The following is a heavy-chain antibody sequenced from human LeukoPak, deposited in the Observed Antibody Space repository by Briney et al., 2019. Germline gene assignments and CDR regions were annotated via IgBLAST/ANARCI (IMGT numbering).Heavy chain of an antibody. CDR1: GYSFTSYW. D-gene: IGHD3-10*01. CDR2: IYPGDSDT. V-gene: IGHV5-51*01. J-gene: IGHJ6*03. Sequence: GESLKISCKGSGYSFTSYWIGWVRQMPGKGLEWMGIIYPGDSDTRYSPSFQGQVTISADKSISTAYLQWSSLKASDTATYYCARRGGSGAGDNYYYYMDVWGKGTTVTVSS. CDR3: ARRGGSGAGDNYYYYMDV.